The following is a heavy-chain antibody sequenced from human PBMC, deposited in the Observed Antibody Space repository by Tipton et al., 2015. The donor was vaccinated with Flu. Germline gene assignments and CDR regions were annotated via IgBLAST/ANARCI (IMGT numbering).Heavy chain of an antibody. D-gene: IGHD4-17*01. CDR3: ARRKTVTTRLTYFDY. CDR1: GGSITSYY. V-gene: IGHV4-59*08. Sequence: TLSLTCTVSGGSITSYYWSWIRQPPGKGLEWIGYIYYSGSTNYNPSLKSRVTISVDTSKNQFSLKLSSVTAADTAVYYWARRKTVTTRLTYFDYWGQGTLVTVSS. J-gene: IGHJ4*02. CDR2: IYYSGST.